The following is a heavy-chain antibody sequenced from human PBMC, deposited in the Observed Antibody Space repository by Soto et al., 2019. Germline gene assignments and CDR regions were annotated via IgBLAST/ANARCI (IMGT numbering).Heavy chain of an antibody. J-gene: IGHJ4*02. D-gene: IGHD3-3*01. Sequence: GGSLRLSCAASGFVVSGYWMHWVRQTPGKGLVWVSRISSGGTSISYEDSVKGRFTISRDNAKNTLYLQMNSLRAEDTAVYYCSYGYYSYYFDYWGQGTLVTVSS. V-gene: IGHV3-74*01. CDR2: ISSGGTSI. CDR3: SYGYYSYYFDY. CDR1: GFVVSGYW.